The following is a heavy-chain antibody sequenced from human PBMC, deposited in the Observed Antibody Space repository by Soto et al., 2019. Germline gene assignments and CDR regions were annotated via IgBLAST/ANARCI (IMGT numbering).Heavy chain of an antibody. CDR2: ISSSSSYI. J-gene: IGHJ5*02. CDR1: GFTFSSYS. CDR3: ARDPYSGYDLGTNWFDP. D-gene: IGHD5-12*01. V-gene: IGHV3-21*01. Sequence: GGSLRLSCAASGFTFSSYSMNWVRQAPGKGLEWVSSISSSSSYIYYADSVKGRFTISRDNAKNSLYLQMNSLRAEDTAVYYCARDPYSGYDLGTNWFDPCGQGT.